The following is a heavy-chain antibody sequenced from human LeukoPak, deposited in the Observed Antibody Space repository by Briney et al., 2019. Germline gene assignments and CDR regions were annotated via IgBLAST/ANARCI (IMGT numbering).Heavy chain of an antibody. V-gene: IGHV5-51*01. J-gene: IGHJ4*02. D-gene: IGHD5-12*01. CDR1: GYSFTSYW. Sequence: HGESLQISCKGSGYSFTSYWIGWVRQMSGKGLEWMGIIYPGDSDTRYSPSFQGQVTISADKSISTAYLQWSSLKASDTAMYYCARLSLSGYDSLTRFDYWGQGTLVTVSS. CDR3: ARLSLSGYDSLTRFDY. CDR2: IYPGDSDT.